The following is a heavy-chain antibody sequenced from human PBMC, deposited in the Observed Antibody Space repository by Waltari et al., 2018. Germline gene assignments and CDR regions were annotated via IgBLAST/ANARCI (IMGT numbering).Heavy chain of an antibody. CDR3: ARDAGLRDSSSWYSFDY. V-gene: IGHV1-69*05. Sequence: QVQLVQSGAEVKKPGSSVKVSCKASGGTFSSYAISWVRQAPGQGLEWMGGIIPIVGTAKYAQKFQVEVTITTDESTSTAYMELSSLRSEDTAVYYCARDAGLRDSSSWYSFDYWGQGTLVTVSS. CDR1: GGTFSSYA. CDR2: IIPIVGTA. J-gene: IGHJ4*02. D-gene: IGHD6-13*01.